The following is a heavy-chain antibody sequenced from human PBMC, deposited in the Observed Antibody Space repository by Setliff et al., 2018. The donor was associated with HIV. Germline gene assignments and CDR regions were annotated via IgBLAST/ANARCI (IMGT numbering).Heavy chain of an antibody. CDR2: MNPNSGNR. D-gene: IGHD3-22*01. CDR3: ARGRGRYYDSRSYLDYYMDV. V-gene: IGHV1-8*03. J-gene: IGHJ6*03. CDR1: GYTFTSYD. Sequence: ASVKVSCKTSGYTFTSYDINWVRQATGQGLEWMGWMNPNSGNRGYAQKFQGRVTISRNTSISTAYMELSGLRSEDTAVYYCARGRGRYYDSRSYLDYYMDVWGKGTTVTVSS.